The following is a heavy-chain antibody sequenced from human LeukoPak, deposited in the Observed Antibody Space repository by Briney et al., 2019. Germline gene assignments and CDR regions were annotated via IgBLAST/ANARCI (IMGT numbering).Heavy chain of an antibody. CDR2: IYPGDSDT. V-gene: IGHV5-51*01. J-gene: IGHJ4*02. CDR3: ARRGVVPPAQTRGFDY. Sequence: GESLQISCKGSGYSFTNYWIGWVRQMPGKGLEWMGLIYPGDSDTRYSPSFQGQVTISADKSISTAYLQWSSLKASDTAIYYCARRGVVPPAQTRGFDYWAQGTLVTVSS. D-gene: IGHD2-2*01. CDR1: GYSFTNYW.